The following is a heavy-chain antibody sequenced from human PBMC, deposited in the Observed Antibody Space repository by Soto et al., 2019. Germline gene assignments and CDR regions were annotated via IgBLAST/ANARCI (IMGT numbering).Heavy chain of an antibody. V-gene: IGHV4-34*01. CDR2: ITHSGTN. CDR1: GASFSVYY. D-gene: IGHD2-15*01. J-gene: IGHJ6*02. CDR3: ARVSCSGGSCYLTSRYNHYVMDV. Sequence: SESLCVTCAFHGASFSVYYWGWVGQSPGQGLECTGEITHSGTNNYSPSLKSRVTISVDTSKNHFFLSLRSVTAADTGVYYFARVSCSGGSCYLTSRYNHYVMDVWGQGTTVTVSS.